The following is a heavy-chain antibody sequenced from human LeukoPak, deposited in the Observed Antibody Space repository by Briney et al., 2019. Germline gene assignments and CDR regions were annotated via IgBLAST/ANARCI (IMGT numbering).Heavy chain of an antibody. CDR2: ISYDERDV. Sequence: GGSLRLSCAASGFTFSNYALHWVRQAPGKGLEWVAAISYDERDVYYADSVKGRFAISRDNSKDILYLQMNGLRLEDTAVYYCARKSDSGGQGDYWGPGTLVTVSS. V-gene: IGHV3-30*09. CDR3: ARKSDSGGQGDY. D-gene: IGHD3-22*01. J-gene: IGHJ4*02. CDR1: GFTFSNYA.